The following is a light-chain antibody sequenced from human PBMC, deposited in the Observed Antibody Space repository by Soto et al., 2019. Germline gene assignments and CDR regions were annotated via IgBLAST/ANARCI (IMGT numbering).Light chain of an antibody. Sequence: VMTQSPVTLSVPPGERATLSCRASESVSDKLAWYQQQPGQAPRLLIYGASTRTTGIPARFSGSGSGTEFTLTISSLQSEDSAVYYCQQYNRWPPWTFGQGTKVEIK. J-gene: IGKJ1*01. CDR1: ESVSDK. CDR3: QQYNRWPPWT. CDR2: GAS. V-gene: IGKV3-15*01.